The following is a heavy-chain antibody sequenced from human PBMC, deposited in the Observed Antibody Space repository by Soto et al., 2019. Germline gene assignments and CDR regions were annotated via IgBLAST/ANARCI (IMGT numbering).Heavy chain of an antibody. CDR3: ARDYSSGWYRWFDP. J-gene: IGHJ5*02. CDR1: GGSISSGGYY. V-gene: IGHV4-31*03. CDR2: IYYSGST. D-gene: IGHD6-19*01. Sequence: SETLSLTCTVSGGSISSGGYYWSWIRQHPGKGLEWIGYIYYSGSTYYNPSLKSRVTISVDASKNQFSLKLSSVTAADTAVYYCARDYSSGWYRWFDPWGQGTLVTVSS.